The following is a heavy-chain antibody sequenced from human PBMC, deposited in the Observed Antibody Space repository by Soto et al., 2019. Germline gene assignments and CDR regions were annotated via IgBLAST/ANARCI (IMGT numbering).Heavy chain of an antibody. D-gene: IGHD6-19*01. J-gene: IGHJ5*02. Sequence: EVQLVESGGGLVQPGGSLRLSCAASGFTFSSYWMSWVRQAPGKGLEWVANIKQDGSEKYYVDSVKGRFTISRDNAKNSLYLQMNSLRAEDTAVYYCARPTTSYSSPSVTGGWFDPWGQGTLVTVSS. CDR2: IKQDGSEK. CDR1: GFTFSSYW. V-gene: IGHV3-7*01. CDR3: ARPTTSYSSPSVTGGWFDP.